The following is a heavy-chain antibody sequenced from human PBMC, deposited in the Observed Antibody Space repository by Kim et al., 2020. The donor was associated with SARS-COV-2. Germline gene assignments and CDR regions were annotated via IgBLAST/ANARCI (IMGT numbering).Heavy chain of an antibody. Sequence: TNYAPSVQGRFIVSRENSKNSLFLQMNSLKTEDTAVYYCARDTAAAMDVWGQGTTVTVSS. CDR2: T. D-gene: IGHD6-25*01. V-gene: IGHV3-72*01. J-gene: IGHJ6*02. CDR3: ARDTAAAMDV.